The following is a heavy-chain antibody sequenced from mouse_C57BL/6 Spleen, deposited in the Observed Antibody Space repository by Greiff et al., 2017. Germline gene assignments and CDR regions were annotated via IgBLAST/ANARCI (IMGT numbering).Heavy chain of an antibody. J-gene: IGHJ2*01. Sequence: EVQVVESGPGMVKPSQSLSLTCTVTGYSITSGYDWHWIRHFPGNKLEWTGYISYSGSTNYNPSLKSRISITHDTSKNHFILKLHSVTTEDTATYYGASEVGNQVDFDYWGQGTTVTVSS. V-gene: IGHV3-1*01. D-gene: IGHD2-1*01. CDR1: GYSITSGYD. CDR2: ISYSGST. CDR3: ASEVGNQVDFDY.